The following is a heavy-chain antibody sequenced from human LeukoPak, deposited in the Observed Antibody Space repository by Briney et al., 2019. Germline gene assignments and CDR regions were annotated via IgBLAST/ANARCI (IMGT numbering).Heavy chain of an antibody. J-gene: IGHJ4*02. CDR1: GYTFTGYY. CDR2: INPNSGGT. Sequence: GASVKVSCKASGYTFTGYYMHWVRQAPGQGLEWMGWINPNSGGTNYAQKFQGRVTMTRDTSISTAYMELRSLRSDDTAVYYCASSSRYYYDSSGYYFDYWGQGTLVTVSS. V-gene: IGHV1-2*02. CDR3: ASSSRYYYDSSGYYFDY. D-gene: IGHD3-22*01.